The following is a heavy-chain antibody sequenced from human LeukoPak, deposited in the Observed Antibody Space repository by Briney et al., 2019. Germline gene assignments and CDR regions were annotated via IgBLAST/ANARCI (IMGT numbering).Heavy chain of an antibody. CDR3: VRVSGSNPYYFDY. J-gene: IGHJ4*02. V-gene: IGHV4-59*08. Sequence: SETLSLTCTVSGGSISNYYWSWIRQPPGKGLEWIGSINYSGSTNYNPSLKSRVTISVDTSKNQFSLKLNSVTAADTAVYYCVRVSGSNPYYFDYWGQGTLVTVSS. CDR1: GGSISNYY. CDR2: INYSGST. D-gene: IGHD4-23*01.